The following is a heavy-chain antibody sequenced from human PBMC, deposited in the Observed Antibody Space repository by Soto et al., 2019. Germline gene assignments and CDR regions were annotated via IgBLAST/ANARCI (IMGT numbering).Heavy chain of an antibody. CDR3: ATSRISIAVAGETEYYFDY. D-gene: IGHD6-19*01. CDR2: INPNSGDT. V-gene: IGHV1-2*04. J-gene: IGHJ4*02. Sequence: AASVKVSCKASGYIFTGYYMHWVRQAPGQGLEWMGWINPNSGDTNYTQKFQGWVTMTRDKSISTAYMELSRLRSDDTAVYYCATSRISIAVAGETEYYFDYWGQGTPVTVSS. CDR1: GYIFTGYY.